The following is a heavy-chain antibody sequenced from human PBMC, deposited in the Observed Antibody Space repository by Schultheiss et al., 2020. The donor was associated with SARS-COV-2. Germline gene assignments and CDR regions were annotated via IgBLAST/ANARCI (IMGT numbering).Heavy chain of an antibody. J-gene: IGHJ4*02. CDR2: IWYDGSNK. D-gene: IGHD2-2*03. CDR3: ARGGSCSTTKCPHAGFIDY. CDR1: GFTFSSYG. V-gene: IGHV3-33*01. Sequence: GGSLRLSCAASGFTFSSYGMHWVRQAPGKGLEWVAVIWYDGSNKYYADSVKGRFTISRDNAKNSLYLQMNSLRAEDTAVYYCARGGSCSTTKCPHAGFIDYWGQGTLVTVSS.